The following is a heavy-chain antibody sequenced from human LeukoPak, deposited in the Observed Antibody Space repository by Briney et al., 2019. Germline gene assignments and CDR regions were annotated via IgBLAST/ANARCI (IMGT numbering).Heavy chain of an antibody. CDR3: AREYCSGGSCYSFYDY. Sequence: PGGTLRLSCAASGFTFSSYGMSWVRQAPGKGLEWVSGISGSGGSTYYADSVKGRFTISRDNAKNSLYLQMNSLRAEDTAVYYCAREYCSGGSCYSFYDYWGQGTLVTVSS. CDR1: GFTFSSYG. D-gene: IGHD2-15*01. J-gene: IGHJ4*02. V-gene: IGHV3-23*01. CDR2: ISGSGGST.